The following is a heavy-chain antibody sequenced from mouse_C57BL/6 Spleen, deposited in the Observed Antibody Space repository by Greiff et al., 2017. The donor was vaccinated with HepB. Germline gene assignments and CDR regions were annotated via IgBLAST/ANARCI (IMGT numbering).Heavy chain of an antibody. CDR1: GYTFTSYW. Sequence: QVQLQQPGAELVKPGASVKLSCKASGYTFTSYWMQWVKQRPGQGLEWIGEIDPSDSYTNYNQKFKGKATLTVDTSSSTAYMQLSSLTSEDSAVYNCARWRDDLIDEWGEGTTLTVSS. J-gene: IGHJ2*01. V-gene: IGHV1-50*01. CDR3: ARWRDDLIDE. CDR2: IDPSDSYT. D-gene: IGHD3-3*01.